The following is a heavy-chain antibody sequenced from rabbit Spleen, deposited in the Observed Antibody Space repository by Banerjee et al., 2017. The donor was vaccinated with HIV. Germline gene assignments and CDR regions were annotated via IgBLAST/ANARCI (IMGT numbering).Heavy chain of an antibody. CDR3: ARDLAAWNSGSYAFDL. CDR1: GFDFSSDA. CDR2: IYNGDDST. Sequence: ASGFDFSSDALCWVRQAPGKGPEYIACIYNGDDSTYYASWVNGRFTVSKTSSTTVTLQMTSLTGADTATYFCARDLAAWNSGSYAFDLWGQGTLVTVS. D-gene: IGHD1-1*01. J-gene: IGHJ4*01. V-gene: IGHV1S47*01.